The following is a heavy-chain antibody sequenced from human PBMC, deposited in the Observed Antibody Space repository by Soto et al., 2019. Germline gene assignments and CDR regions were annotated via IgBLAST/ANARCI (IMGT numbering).Heavy chain of an antibody. D-gene: IGHD3-3*01. CDR3: ARGSYYDFWSGYSHGKNYYYYRMDV. Sequence: PSETLSLTCTVSGDSISSYYWSWIRQPPGKGLEWIGYIYYSRSTNYNPSLKSRVTISVAASKNQSSLMLSSVTAADRAVYYCARGSYYDFWSGYSHGKNYYYYRMDVWGQGTTVTVSS. CDR1: GDSISSYY. V-gene: IGHV4-59*01. CDR2: IYYSRST. J-gene: IGHJ6*02.